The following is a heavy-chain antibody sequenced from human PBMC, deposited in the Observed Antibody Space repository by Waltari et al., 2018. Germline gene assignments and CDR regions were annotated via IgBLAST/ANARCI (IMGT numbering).Heavy chain of an antibody. CDR2: IYYSGST. CDR3: ASSYGDYPYFDY. J-gene: IGHJ4*02. Sequence: QLQLQESGPGLVKPSETLSLTCTVSGGSIRSSSYYWGWIRQPPGKGLEWIGIIYYSGSTCYNSTLKSRIGISLDTTKNQFSLRLNSVTAADTAVYYCASSYGDYPYFDYWGQGTLVTVSS. V-gene: IGHV4-39*01. D-gene: IGHD4-17*01. CDR1: GGSIRSSSYY.